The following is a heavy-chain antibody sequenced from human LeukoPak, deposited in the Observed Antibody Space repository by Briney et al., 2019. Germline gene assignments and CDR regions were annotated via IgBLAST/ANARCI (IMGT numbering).Heavy chain of an antibody. CDR2: ISYDGSNK. CDR3: AKGYSNSDHYYYYGMDV. V-gene: IGHV3-30*18. D-gene: IGHD4-4*01. J-gene: IGHJ6*02. Sequence: GRSLRLSCAASGFTFSSYGMHWVRQAPGKGLEWVAVISYDGSNKYYADSVKGRFTISRDNSKNTLYLQMNSLRAEDTAVYYCAKGYSNSDHYYYYGMDVWGQGTTVTVSS. CDR1: GFTFSSYG.